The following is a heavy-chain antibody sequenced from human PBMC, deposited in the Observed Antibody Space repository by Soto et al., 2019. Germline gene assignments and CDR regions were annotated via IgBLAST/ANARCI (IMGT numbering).Heavy chain of an antibody. D-gene: IGHD2-21*02. CDR2: ISAYNGKT. J-gene: IGHJ1*01. Sequence: QVQLVQSGAEVKKPGASVKVSCKASGYTFSNYGISWVRQAPGQGLEWMGWISAYNGKTYYAERLQGRVTMTTDTSTSTAYMELRSLTSDDTAVYYCAREANCGRDCSSPAEYSQHWGQGTLVTVSS. V-gene: IGHV1-18*04. CDR3: AREANCGRDCSSPAEYSQH. CDR1: GYTFSNYG.